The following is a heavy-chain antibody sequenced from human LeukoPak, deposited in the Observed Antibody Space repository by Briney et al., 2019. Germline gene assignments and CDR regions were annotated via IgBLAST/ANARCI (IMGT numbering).Heavy chain of an antibody. Sequence: GGSLRLSCAASGFTVSSNYMSWVRQAPGKGLEWVSVIYSGGSTYYADSVKGRFTISRDNSKNTLYLQMNSLRSEDTAVYYCTKNPPNWGFDFWAQGTLVTVSS. J-gene: IGHJ4*02. CDR1: GFTVSSNY. V-gene: IGHV3-53*05. CDR2: IYSGGST. D-gene: IGHD7-27*01. CDR3: TKNPPNWGFDF.